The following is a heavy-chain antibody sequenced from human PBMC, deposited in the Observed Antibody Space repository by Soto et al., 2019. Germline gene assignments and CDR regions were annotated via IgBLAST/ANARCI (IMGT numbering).Heavy chain of an antibody. CDR3: ARDRPHYGSGSYTVESLDY. J-gene: IGHJ4*02. D-gene: IGHD3-10*01. Sequence: QVQLQESGPGLVKPSQTLSLTCTVSGGSISSGGYYWSWIRQHPGKGLEWIGYIYYSGSTYYNPSLKSPVTIAVDTSKNQFSLKLSPVTAADTAVYYCARDRPHYGSGSYTVESLDYWGQGTLVTVSS. V-gene: IGHV4-31*01. CDR2: IYYSGST. CDR1: GGSISSGGYY.